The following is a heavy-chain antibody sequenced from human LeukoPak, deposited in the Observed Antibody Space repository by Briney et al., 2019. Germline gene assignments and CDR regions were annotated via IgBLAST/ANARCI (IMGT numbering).Heavy chain of an antibody. CDR3: ARERISYGDYDQIPYFDY. V-gene: IGHV1-2*02. CDR1: GYTFTGYY. Sequence: ASVKVSCKASGYTFTGYYMHWVRQAPGQGLEWMGWINPNSGGTNYAQKFQGRVTMTRDTSISTAYMELSRLRSDDTAVYYCARERISYGDYDQIPYFDYWGQGTLVTVSS. CDR2: INPNSGGT. J-gene: IGHJ4*02. D-gene: IGHD4-17*01.